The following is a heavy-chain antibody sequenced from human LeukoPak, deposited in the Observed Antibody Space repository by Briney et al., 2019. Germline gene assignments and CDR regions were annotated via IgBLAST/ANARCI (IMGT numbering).Heavy chain of an antibody. J-gene: IGHJ4*02. D-gene: IGHD5-18*01. V-gene: IGHV3-66*01. CDR3: ARDPSTWIQATYFDY. CDR2: IYSNGNT. Sequence: PGGSLRLSCAVSGFTVNNNYMTWVRQAPGKGLEWVSVIYSNGNTYYADSVKGRFTISRDNAKNSLYLQMNSLRAEDTAVYYCARDPSTWIQATYFDYWGQGTLVTVSS. CDR1: GFTVNNNY.